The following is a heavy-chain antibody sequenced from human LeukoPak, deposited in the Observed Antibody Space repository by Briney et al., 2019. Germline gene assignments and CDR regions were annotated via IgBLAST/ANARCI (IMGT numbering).Heavy chain of an antibody. V-gene: IGHV4-38-2*02. D-gene: IGHD3-10*01. CDR1: GDSISSSYF. CDR3: ARDSGTTGEVKFDP. Sequence: SETLSLTCYVSGDSISSSYFWGWIRQPPGTGLEWIGSIPHSENTFYNPSLKSRVTISVDTSKNQFSLKLSSVTAADTAVYYCARDSGTTGEVKFDPWGQGTLVTVSS. CDR2: IPHSENT. J-gene: IGHJ5*02.